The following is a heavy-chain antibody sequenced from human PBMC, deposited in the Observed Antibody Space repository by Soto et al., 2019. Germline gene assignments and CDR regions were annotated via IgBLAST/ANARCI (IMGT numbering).Heavy chain of an antibody. V-gene: IGHV4-59*01. CDR2: IYYSGST. CDR1: GGSISSYY. J-gene: IGHJ4*02. CDR3: ARDAIYCSSTSCFAGGFDY. Sequence: QVQLQESGPGLVKPSETLSLTCTVSGGSISSYYWSWIRQPPGKGLEWIGYIYYSGSTNYNPSLKSRVTISVDTSKNQFSLKLSSVTAADTAVYYCARDAIYCSSTSCFAGGFDYWGQGTLVTVSS. D-gene: IGHD2-2*01.